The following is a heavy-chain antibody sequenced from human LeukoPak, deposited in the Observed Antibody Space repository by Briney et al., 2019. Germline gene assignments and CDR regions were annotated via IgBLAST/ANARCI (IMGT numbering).Heavy chain of an antibody. V-gene: IGHV4-39*01. D-gene: IGHD6-19*01. CDR1: GGSISSSSYY. J-gene: IGHJ4*02. CDR3: ARLMYSSGWYFDY. Sequence: PSETLSLTCTVSGGSISSSSYYWGWIRQPPGKGLERIGSIYYSGSTYYNPSLKSRVTISVDTSKNQFSLKLSSVTAADTAVYYCARLMYSSGWYFDYWGQGTLVTVSS. CDR2: IYYSGST.